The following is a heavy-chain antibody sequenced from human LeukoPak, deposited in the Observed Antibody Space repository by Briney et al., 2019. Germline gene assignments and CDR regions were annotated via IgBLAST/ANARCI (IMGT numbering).Heavy chain of an antibody. V-gene: IGHV4-34*01. D-gene: IGHD3/OR15-3a*01. CDR2: NKKSGRT. CDR3: AREARGLFY. Sequence: SEPLYLTCAVHNGPLSGYYWTWIRQPPGKGLEWIGENKKSGRTTYTPSLKSPVSLSVDPSKNQFSLKLSSVTAADTAMYDCAREARGLFYWGQGSLVTASS. J-gene: IGHJ4*02. CDR1: NGPLSGYY.